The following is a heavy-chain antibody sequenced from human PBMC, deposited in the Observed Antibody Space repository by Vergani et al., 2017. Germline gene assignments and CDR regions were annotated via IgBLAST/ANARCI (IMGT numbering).Heavy chain of an antibody. Sequence: EVQPVESGGGLVKPGGSLRLSCTTSGFTFSSAWMSWVRQAPGKGLEWVSAISGHGDRTYYADSVKGRFTISRDNSKNTVYLQMNSLKAEDRATYYCAREERSNTSPFVGDWGQGNLGIV. D-gene: IGHD2/OR15-2a*01. V-gene: IGHV3-23*04. CDR1: GFTFSSAW. CDR2: ISGHGDRT. J-gene: IGHJ4*02. CDR3: AREERSNTSPFVGD.